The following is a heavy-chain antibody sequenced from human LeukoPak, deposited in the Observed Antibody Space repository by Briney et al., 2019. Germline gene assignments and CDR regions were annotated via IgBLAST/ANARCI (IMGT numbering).Heavy chain of an antibody. D-gene: IGHD4-17*01. CDR3: ARLGARQMLEY. CDR1: ELTFNSYW. J-gene: IGHJ4*02. V-gene: IGHV3-7*01. Sequence: PGGSLRLSCAASELTFNSYWMSWFRQAPGKGLEWVANIKQDGGQIYYLDSVKGRFTVSRDNAKNSLYLQMNSLRAEDTAVYYCARLGARQMLEYWGQGTLVTVSS. CDR2: IKQDGGQI.